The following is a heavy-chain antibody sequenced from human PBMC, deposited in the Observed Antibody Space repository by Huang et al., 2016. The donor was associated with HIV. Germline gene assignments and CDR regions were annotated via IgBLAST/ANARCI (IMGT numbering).Heavy chain of an antibody. CDR2: RIPGFGTR. J-gene: IGHJ3*01. D-gene: IGHD3-16*01. Sequence: QVQLVQSGAEVRKPGSSVKVSCRASGGSFNNFGINWVRQAPGQGLGGMGGRIPGFGTRNDAQRFKDRVTITADETTGVVHLEVTSLRSDDTAVYFCAKRGGAWGSPYAFDLWGPGTMVTVSS. CDR1: GGSFNNFG. V-gene: IGHV1-69*13. CDR3: AKRGGAWGSPYAFDL.